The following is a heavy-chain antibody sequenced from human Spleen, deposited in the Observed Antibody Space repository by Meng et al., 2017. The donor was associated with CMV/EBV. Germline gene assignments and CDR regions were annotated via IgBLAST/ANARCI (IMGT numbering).Heavy chain of an antibody. V-gene: IGHV3-30-3*01. CDR1: GFPFSRYA. CDR3: ARDQAVAGGAIDY. CDR2: FSSDGYNK. D-gene: IGHD6-19*01. J-gene: IGHJ4*02. Sequence: GESLKISCAASGFPFSRYAVHWVRQPPGKGLEWVAVFSSDGYNKYYADFVKGRFTVSRDNSKNTLYLQMNSLRPEDTAVYYCARDQAVAGGAIDYWGQGTLVTVSS.